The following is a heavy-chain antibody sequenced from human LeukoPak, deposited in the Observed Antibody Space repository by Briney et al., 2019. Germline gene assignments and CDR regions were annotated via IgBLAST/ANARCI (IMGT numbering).Heavy chain of an antibody. Sequence: GGSLRLSCAASGFTFSDFWMHWVRQAPGKGLVWVSRLNSDGSSTSYADSVKGRFTISRDNAKNTLYLQMNSLRAEDTAVYYCARGVEGYDILTGYYIREYYFDYWGQGTLVTVSS. J-gene: IGHJ4*02. V-gene: IGHV3-74*01. CDR1: GFTFSDFW. CDR2: LNSDGSST. D-gene: IGHD3-9*01. CDR3: ARGVEGYDILTGYYIREYYFDY.